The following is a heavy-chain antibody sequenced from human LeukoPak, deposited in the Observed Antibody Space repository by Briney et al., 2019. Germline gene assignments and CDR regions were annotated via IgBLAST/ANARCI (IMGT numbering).Heavy chain of an antibody. CDR2: INHSGNT. Sequence: SETLSLTCAVYGESFSGYYWSWIRQPPGKGLEWIGEINHSGNTNYNPSLKSRVTMSVDTSKNQFSLKLSSVTAADTAVYYCARLTLESMIGGFDPWGQGTLVTVSS. CDR1: GESFSGYY. V-gene: IGHV4-34*01. D-gene: IGHD3-3*01. J-gene: IGHJ5*02. CDR3: ARLTLESMIGGFDP.